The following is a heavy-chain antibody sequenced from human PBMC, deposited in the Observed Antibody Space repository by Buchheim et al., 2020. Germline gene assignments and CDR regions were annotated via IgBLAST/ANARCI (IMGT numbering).Heavy chain of an antibody. J-gene: IGHJ4*02. CDR1: AFTLSSSA. Sequence: EVQLLESGGDLVQPGGSLGLSCAASAFTLSSSAMRWVRQAPGKGLEWISTVGRGGTPYYADSVKVRFTISIDNSKNTLYLQMNSLRPEDTAIYYCARGSGYYFDFWGPGTL. CDR2: VGRGGTP. CDR3: ARGSGYYFDF. V-gene: IGHV3-23*01.